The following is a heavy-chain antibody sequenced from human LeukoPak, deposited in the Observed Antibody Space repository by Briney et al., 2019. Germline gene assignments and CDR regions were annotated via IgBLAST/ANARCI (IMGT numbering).Heavy chain of an antibody. CDR3: AKDTSIGKYCTNGVCSPFDY. V-gene: IGHV3-23*01. Sequence: GGSLRLSCAGSGFTFSSYAMSWVRQAPGQGLEWVSVISDSGDYTSYADSVRGRFTISRDNSRNTLYLQMISLRPEDTAVYYCAKDTSIGKYCTNGVCSPFDYWGQGALVTVSS. J-gene: IGHJ4*02. CDR2: ISDSGDYT. CDR1: GFTFSSYA. D-gene: IGHD2-8*01.